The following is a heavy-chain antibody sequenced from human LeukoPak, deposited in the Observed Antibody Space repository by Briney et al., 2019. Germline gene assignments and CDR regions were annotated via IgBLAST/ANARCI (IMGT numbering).Heavy chain of an antibody. Sequence: GASVKVSCKASGGTFSSYAISWVRQAPGQGLEWMGGIIPIFSTANYAQKFQGRVTITTDESTSTAYMELSSLRSEDTAVYYCARENGPDAFDIWGQGTMVTVSS. V-gene: IGHV1-69*05. CDR1: GGTFSSYA. CDR3: ARENGPDAFDI. J-gene: IGHJ3*02. CDR2: IIPIFSTA.